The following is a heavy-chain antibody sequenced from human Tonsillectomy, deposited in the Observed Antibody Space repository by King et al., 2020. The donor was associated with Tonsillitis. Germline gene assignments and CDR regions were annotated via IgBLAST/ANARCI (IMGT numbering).Heavy chain of an antibody. CDR1: GGSISGGSHY. Sequence: QLQESGPGLVKPSQTLSLTCTVSGGSISGGSHYWSWIRQPAGKEVEWIGRIYTSGSSNYNPSLNGRVTMSVDTSKNQPSLILSSVTAADTAMYYCAGEISGSPTYGSAFDIWGQGTMVTVSP. CDR2: IYTSGSS. D-gene: IGHD1-26*01. J-gene: IGHJ3*02. V-gene: IGHV4-61*02. CDR3: AGEISGSPTYGSAFDI.